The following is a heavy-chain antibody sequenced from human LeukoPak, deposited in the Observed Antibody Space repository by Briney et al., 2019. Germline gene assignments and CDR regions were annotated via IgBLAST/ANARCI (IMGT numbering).Heavy chain of an antibody. CDR3: ARTRAGCFDY. V-gene: IGHV4-4*09. J-gene: IGHJ4*02. Sequence: SETLSLTCTVSGGSISSYYWSWIRQPPGKGLEWIGYIYTSGSTNYNPSLKSRVTISVDTSKNQFSLKLSSVTAADTAVYYCARTRAGCFDYWGQGTLVTVSS. CDR1: GGSISSYY. D-gene: IGHD3-10*01. CDR2: IYTSGST.